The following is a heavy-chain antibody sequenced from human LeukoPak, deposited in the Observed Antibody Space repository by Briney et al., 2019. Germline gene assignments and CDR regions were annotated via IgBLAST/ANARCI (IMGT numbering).Heavy chain of an antibody. CDR1: GFTFRSYR. Sequence: PGGSLRLSCAASGFTFRSYRMHWVRQAPAKGLEWVAFTRYDGNNKYYEESVKGGFTISSENSKKTLYVQMNSLRAEDTAVYYCAKRGAEVGATVAPGDYWGQGTLVTVSS. CDR2: TRYDGNNK. CDR3: AKRGAEVGATVAPGDY. J-gene: IGHJ4*02. D-gene: IGHD1-26*01. V-gene: IGHV3-30*02.